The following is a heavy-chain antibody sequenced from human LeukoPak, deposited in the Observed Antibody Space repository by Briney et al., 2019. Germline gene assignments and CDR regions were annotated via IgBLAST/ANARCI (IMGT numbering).Heavy chain of an antibody. CDR3: ARNVGDSGSYAVAFDI. CDR2: SYYSGST. V-gene: IGHV4-28*01. CDR1: GYSISSSNW. Sequence: PSETLSLTCAVSGYSISSSNWWGWIRQPPGKGLEWIGDSYYSGSTYYNPSLKSRVTMSVDTSKNQFSLKLSSVTAVDTAVYYCARNVGDSGSYAVAFDIWGQGTMVTVSS. J-gene: IGHJ3*02. D-gene: IGHD1-26*01.